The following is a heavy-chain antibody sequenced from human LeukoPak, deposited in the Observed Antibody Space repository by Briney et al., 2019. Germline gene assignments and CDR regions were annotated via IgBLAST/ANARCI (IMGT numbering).Heavy chain of an antibody. Sequence: SQTLSLTCAISGDSVSSNNVAWNWIRQSPSRGREWLGRAYYRSKWQIDYAVSMTGRITINADTSKSQFSLQLSSVAPADTAVYYCKTDFTVTHFDFWDQGTLVTVSS. CDR2: AYYRSKWQI. CDR1: GDSVSSNNVA. J-gene: IGHJ4*02. D-gene: IGHD3-10*01. CDR3: KTDFTVTHFDF. V-gene: IGHV6-1*01.